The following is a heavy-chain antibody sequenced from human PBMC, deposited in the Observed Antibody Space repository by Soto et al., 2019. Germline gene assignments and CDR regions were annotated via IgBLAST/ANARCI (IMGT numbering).Heavy chain of an antibody. CDR3: AKGLRGLRFLEWLYPAEYFQH. D-gene: IGHD3-3*01. Sequence: GGSLRLSCAASGFTFSSYGMHWVRQAPGKGLEWVAVISYDGSNKYYADSVKGRFTISRDNSKNTLYLQMNSLRAEDTAVYYCAKGLRGLRFLEWLYPAEYFQHWGQGTLVTVSS. V-gene: IGHV3-30*18. J-gene: IGHJ1*01. CDR1: GFTFSSYG. CDR2: ISYDGSNK.